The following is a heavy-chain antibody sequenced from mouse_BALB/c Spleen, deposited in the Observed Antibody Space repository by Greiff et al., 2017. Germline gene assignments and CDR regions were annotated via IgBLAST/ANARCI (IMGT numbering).Heavy chain of an antibody. CDR1: GYTFTSYW. CDR2: INPSNGRT. Sequence: QVQLQQPGAELVKPGASVKLSCKASGYTFTSYWMHWVKQRPGQGLEWIGEINPSNGRTNYNEKFKSKATLTVDKSSSTAYMQLSSLTSEDSAVYYCARRDWSYFDYWGQGTTLTVSS. D-gene: IGHD3-3*01. V-gene: IGHV1S81*02. CDR3: ARRDWSYFDY. J-gene: IGHJ2*01.